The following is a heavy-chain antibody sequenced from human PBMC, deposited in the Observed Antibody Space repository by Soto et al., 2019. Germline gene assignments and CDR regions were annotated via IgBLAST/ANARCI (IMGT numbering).Heavy chain of an antibody. CDR2: ISRSGTT. Sequence: QVQLQQWGAGLLKPSETLSLSCVVYGGYFNDNYYTWFRQPPGKGLEWIGEISRSGTTKYIPSLKSRASISFDTSKTEVSPKVTSVTAADTAVYYCATSLWFGTQVELWGQGALVTVSS. CDR1: GGYFNDNY. CDR3: ATSLWFGTQVEL. D-gene: IGHD3-10*01. J-gene: IGHJ5*02. V-gene: IGHV4-34*01.